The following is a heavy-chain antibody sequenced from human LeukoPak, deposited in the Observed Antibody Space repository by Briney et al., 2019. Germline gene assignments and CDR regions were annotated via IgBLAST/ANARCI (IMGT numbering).Heavy chain of an antibody. CDR1: GYSISSGYY. CDR3: ARGHSGSYPPYY. J-gene: IGHJ4*02. V-gene: IGHV4-38-2*02. Sequence: SETLSLTCTVSGYSISSGYYWGWIRQPPGKGLEWIGSIYHSGSTNYNPSLKSRVTISVDTSKNQFSLKLSSVTAADTAVYYCARGHSGSYPPYYWGQGTLVTVSS. D-gene: IGHD1-26*01. CDR2: IYHSGST.